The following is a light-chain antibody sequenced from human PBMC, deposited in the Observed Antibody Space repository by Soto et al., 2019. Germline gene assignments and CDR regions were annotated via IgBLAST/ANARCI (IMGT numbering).Light chain of an antibody. Sequence: QSALTQPASVSGSPGQSITISCTGTSSDVGGYDHVSWYQQHPGKAPKLIIYDVTVRPSGISRRFSGSKSDNTASLAVSGLQPEDEADYYCSSYTNKATLLFGGGTKVTVL. CDR2: DVT. J-gene: IGLJ3*02. CDR1: SSDVGGYDH. V-gene: IGLV2-14*03. CDR3: SSYTNKATLL.